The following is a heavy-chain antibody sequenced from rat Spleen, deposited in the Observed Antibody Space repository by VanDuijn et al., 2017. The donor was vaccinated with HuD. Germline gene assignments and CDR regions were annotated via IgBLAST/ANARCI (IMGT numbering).Heavy chain of an antibody. CDR2: ISYDGTAT. CDR1: GFTFSDYY. V-gene: IGHV5-7*01. Sequence: EVQLVESGGGLVQPGRSLKLSCAASGFTFSDYYMAWVRQAPKKGLEWVASISYDGTATYYRDSVKGRFTLSRDNAKSTLYLQMDSLRSEDTATYYCVRQWDYWGQGVMVTVSS. J-gene: IGHJ2*01. CDR3: VRQWDY.